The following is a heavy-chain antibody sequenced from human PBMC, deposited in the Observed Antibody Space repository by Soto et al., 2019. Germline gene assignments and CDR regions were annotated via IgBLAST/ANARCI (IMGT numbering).Heavy chain of an antibody. CDR2: MHYSGCT. V-gene: IGHV4-59*08. CDR1: GDSVTSHY. D-gene: IGHD4-17*01. J-gene: IGHJ4*02. CDR3: ARHGRGTTVTTRLFFFDY. Sequence: SETLSLTCSFSGDSVTSHYLTWIRQSPEKGLEWIGYMHYSGCTNYNPSLKSRVTISVDTSKNQFSLKLSSVTAADTAVYYCARHGRGTTVTTRLFFFDYWGQGTLVTVSS.